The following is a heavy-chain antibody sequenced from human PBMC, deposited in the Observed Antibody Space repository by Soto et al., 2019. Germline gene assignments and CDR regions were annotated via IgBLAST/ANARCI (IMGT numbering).Heavy chain of an antibody. CDR1: GFTFNSYA. J-gene: IGHJ4*02. CDR2: ITAGGSDT. V-gene: IGHV3-23*01. D-gene: IGHD2-2*01. Sequence: PVGSLRLSCAASGFTFNSYAMGWVRQAPGKGLEWVSAITAGGSDTYYVDSVKGRFTVSRDNSKNTVYLQMISLRTEDAAIYYCAKLGSSSWSPNYYFDYWGQGTLVTVSS. CDR3: AKLGSSSWSPNYYFDY.